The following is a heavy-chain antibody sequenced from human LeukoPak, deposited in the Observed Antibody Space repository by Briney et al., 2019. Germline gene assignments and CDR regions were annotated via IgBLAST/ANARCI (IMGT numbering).Heavy chain of an antibody. Sequence: GGSLRLSCAAPGVTFSSYGMNWVRQAPGKGLEWVSSISSSSSYIYYADSVKGRFTISRDNAKNSLYLQMNSLRAEDTAVYYCARSTMIVVDDSFDIWGQGTMVTVSS. D-gene: IGHD3-22*01. V-gene: IGHV3-21*01. CDR3: ARSTMIVVDDSFDI. J-gene: IGHJ3*02. CDR1: GVTFSSYG. CDR2: ISSSSSYI.